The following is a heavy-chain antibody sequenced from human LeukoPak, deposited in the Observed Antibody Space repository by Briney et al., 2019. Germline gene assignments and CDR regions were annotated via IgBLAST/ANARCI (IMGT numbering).Heavy chain of an antibody. J-gene: IGHJ4*02. CDR3: ARGGFGYYDSSGYYAYYFDY. CDR1: GGTFSSYA. D-gene: IGHD3-22*01. Sequence: ASVKVSCKASGGTFSSYAFSWVRQAPGQGLEWMGGIIPIFGTPNYAQKFQGRVTIATDESTSTAYMELSSLRSEDTAVYYCARGGFGYYDSSGYYAYYFDYWGQGTLVTVSS. V-gene: IGHV1-69*05. CDR2: IIPIFGTP.